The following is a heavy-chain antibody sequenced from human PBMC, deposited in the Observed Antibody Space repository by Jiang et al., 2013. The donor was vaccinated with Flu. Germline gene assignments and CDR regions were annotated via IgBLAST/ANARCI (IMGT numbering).Heavy chain of an antibody. CDR1: GGTFSSYA. V-gene: IGHV1-69*04. J-gene: IGHJ3*02. CDR2: IIPILGIT. CDR3: AGYRGSGSRAFDI. D-gene: IGHD3-10*01. Sequence: GAEVKKPGSSVKVSCKASGGTFSSYAVSWVRQAPGQGLEWMGRIIPILGITNYAQKFQGRVTINADTSTSTAYMELSSLRSEDTAVYYCAGYRGSGSRAFDIWGQGTMVTVSS.